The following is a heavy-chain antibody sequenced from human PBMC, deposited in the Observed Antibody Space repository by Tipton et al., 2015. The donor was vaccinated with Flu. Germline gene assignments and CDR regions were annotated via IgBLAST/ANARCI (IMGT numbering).Heavy chain of an antibody. CDR1: GASINSNF. Sequence: TLSLTCTVSGASINSNFWSWIRQPAGKGLEWIGRISTSGSTNYNASLESRVTLSRDTSKNHISLRLTSATAADTALYYCARDLRGYSGYTGGDAFDMWGRGIMVFVSS. J-gene: IGHJ3*02. CDR3: ARDLRGYSGYTGGDAFDM. V-gene: IGHV4-4*07. D-gene: IGHD5-12*01. CDR2: ISTSGST.